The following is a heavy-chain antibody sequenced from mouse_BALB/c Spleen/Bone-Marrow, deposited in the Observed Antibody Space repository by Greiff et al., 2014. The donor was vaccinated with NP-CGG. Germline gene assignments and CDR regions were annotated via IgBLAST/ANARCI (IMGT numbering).Heavy chain of an antibody. V-gene: IGHV5-12-2*01. CDR3: ARHGEERPVLAMDY. Sequence: EVQLVESGGGLVEPGGSLKLSCAASGFTFIAYTMSWVRQTPEKRLEWVAYINNGGGSTYYPDTVKGRFTISRDNAKNTLYLQMSSLKSEDTAMYYCARHGEERPVLAMDYWGRGTSVTVSS. J-gene: IGHJ4*01. D-gene: IGHD2-14*01. CDR1: GFTFIAYT. CDR2: INNGGGST.